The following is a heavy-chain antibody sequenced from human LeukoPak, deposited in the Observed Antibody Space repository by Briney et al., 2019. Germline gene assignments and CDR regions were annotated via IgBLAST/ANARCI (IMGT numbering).Heavy chain of an antibody. Sequence: GGSLRLSCAASGFTFSSYAMHWVRQAPGKGLEWVAVISYDGSNKYYADSVKGRFAISRDNSKNTLYLQMNSLRAEDTAVYYCARDGGSYYFDYWGQGTLVIVSS. CDR3: ARDGGSYYFDY. V-gene: IGHV3-30*09. J-gene: IGHJ4*02. CDR2: ISYDGSNK. CDR1: GFTFSSYA.